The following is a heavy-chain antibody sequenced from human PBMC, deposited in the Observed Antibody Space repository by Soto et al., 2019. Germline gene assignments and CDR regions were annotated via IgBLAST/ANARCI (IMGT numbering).Heavy chain of an antibody. CDR2: INSSGGSP. V-gene: IGHV1-46*01. D-gene: IGHD3-3*01. J-gene: IGHJ6*02. Sequence: QVQLIQSGAEVRKPGASVKVFCKASGDSFTNYYFHWVRQAPGQSLEWMGIINSSGGSPTYAQKFLGRVTMTRDTSTSTVYMELSSLKSEDTAVYYCAGERNYDFWSGYSSYGMDVWGQGTTVSVSS. CDR1: GDSFTNYY. CDR3: AGERNYDFWSGYSSYGMDV.